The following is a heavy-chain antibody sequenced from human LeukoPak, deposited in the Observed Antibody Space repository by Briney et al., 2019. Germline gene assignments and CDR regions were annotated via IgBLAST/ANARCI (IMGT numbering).Heavy chain of an antibody. D-gene: IGHD3-10*01. CDR2: MYTSGST. J-gene: IGHJ4*02. CDR3: ARDTGYYFGSGNYLYYFDY. Sequence: PSETLFLTCTVFGGSISSYCWSWIRQPAGKGLEWIGRMYTSGSTNYNPSLKSRVTMSVDTSKNQFSLKLSSVTAADTAVYYCARDTGYYFGSGNYLYYFDYWGQGTLVTVPS. CDR1: GGSISSYC. V-gene: IGHV4-4*07.